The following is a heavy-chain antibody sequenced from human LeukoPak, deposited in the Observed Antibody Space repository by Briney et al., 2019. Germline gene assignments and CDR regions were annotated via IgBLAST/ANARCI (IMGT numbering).Heavy chain of an antibody. J-gene: IGHJ4*02. CDR3: AIYFSGMTLDY. CDR2: FYYSGTT. V-gene: IGHV4-59*01. CDR1: GGSLSSYY. Sequence: PSETLSLTCTVSGGSLSSYYWSWIRQPPGKGLEWLGYFYYSGTTNYNPSLKSRVTISVDTSKNQFSLKLSSVTAADTAVYYCAIYFSGMTLDYWGQGTRVTASS. D-gene: IGHD1-1*01.